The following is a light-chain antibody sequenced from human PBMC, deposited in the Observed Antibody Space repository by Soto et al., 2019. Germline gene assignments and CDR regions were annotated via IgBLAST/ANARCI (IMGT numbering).Light chain of an antibody. J-gene: IGKJ1*01. CDR3: QQSYSTPKT. V-gene: IGKV1-5*03. CDR2: TAS. CDR1: QTSSSW. Sequence: EIHMTQAPSTLSGPVRDIVTITSRASQTSSSWSACYQKTPGTASQLMFYTASTLKSGVASRSSGSGAGTEFTLTISSLQPEYFATYYRQQSYSTPKTFGQGTKVDI.